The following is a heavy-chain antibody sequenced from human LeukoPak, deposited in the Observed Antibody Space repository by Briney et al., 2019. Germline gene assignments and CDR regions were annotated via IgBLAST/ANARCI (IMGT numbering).Heavy chain of an antibody. CDR1: GFTFSSYW. D-gene: IGHD3-3*01. CDR3: ARVLNYDFWSGYPYYYYGMDV. Sequence: PGGSLRLSCAASGFTFSSYWMSWVRQAPGKGLEWVANIKQDGSEKYYVDSVKGRFTISRDNAKNSLYLQMNSLRAEDTAMYYCARVLNYDFWSGYPYYYYGMDVWGQGTTVTVSS. V-gene: IGHV3-7*01. J-gene: IGHJ6*02. CDR2: IKQDGSEK.